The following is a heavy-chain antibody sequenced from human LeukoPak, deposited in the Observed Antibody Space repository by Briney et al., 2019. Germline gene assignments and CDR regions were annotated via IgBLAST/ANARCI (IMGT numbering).Heavy chain of an antibody. CDR1: GGSFSGYY. Sequence: SETLSLTCAVYGGSFSGYYWSWIRQPPGKGLEWIGGINHSGSTNYNPSLKSRVTISVDTSKNQFSLKLSSVTAADTAVYYCARGPHRYCSSTSCYRGEYFQHWGQGTLVTVSS. D-gene: IGHD2-2*02. CDR3: ARGPHRYCSSTSCYRGEYFQH. V-gene: IGHV4-34*01. CDR2: INHSGST. J-gene: IGHJ1*01.